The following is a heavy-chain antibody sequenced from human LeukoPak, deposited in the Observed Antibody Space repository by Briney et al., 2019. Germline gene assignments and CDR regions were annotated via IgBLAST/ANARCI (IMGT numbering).Heavy chain of an antibody. Sequence: GASVKVSCKASGYTFTNYHIAWVRQAPGQGLEWMGWVSTNDGNTVYAQRLQGRVTMTTDTSTSVAYMELRSLTPDDTAVYYCTRAPPGMTMMTDYWGQGTLVTVSS. D-gene: IGHD3-22*01. J-gene: IGHJ4*02. CDR2: VSTNDGNT. V-gene: IGHV1-18*01. CDR3: TRAPPGMTMMTDY. CDR1: GYTFTNYH.